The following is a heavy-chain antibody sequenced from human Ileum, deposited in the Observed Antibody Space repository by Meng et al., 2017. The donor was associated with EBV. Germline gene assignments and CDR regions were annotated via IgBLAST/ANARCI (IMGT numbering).Heavy chain of an antibody. CDR2: TSHSGST. CDR3: ASSDYYRSDY. Sequence: QVQLQGSGPGLVKPSEPLSLTCAVSGGSISRSDWWSWARQPPGKGLEWIGETSHSGSTNYSPSLKSRVTISLDKSKNQLSLKLNSVTAADTAVYYCASSDYYRSDYWGQGTLVTVSS. V-gene: IGHV4-4*02. J-gene: IGHJ4*02. D-gene: IGHD3-22*01. CDR1: GGSISRSDW.